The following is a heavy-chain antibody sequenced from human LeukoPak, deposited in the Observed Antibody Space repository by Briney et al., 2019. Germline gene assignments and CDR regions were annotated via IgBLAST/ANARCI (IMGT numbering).Heavy chain of an antibody. CDR2: FYYSGGT. Sequence: SETLSLTCTVSGGSISSYYWSWIRQPPGKGLEWIGYFYYSGGTNYNPSLKSRVTISVDTSKNQFSLILSSVTAADTAVYYCASKDTSLVLDYWGQGTLVTVSS. CDR1: GGSISSYY. CDR3: ASKDTSLVLDY. V-gene: IGHV4-59*01. J-gene: IGHJ4*02. D-gene: IGHD5-18*01.